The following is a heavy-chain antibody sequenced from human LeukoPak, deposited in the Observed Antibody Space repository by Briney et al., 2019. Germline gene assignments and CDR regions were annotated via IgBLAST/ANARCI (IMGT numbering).Heavy chain of an antibody. CDR1: GYTFTGYY. CDR2: INPNNGGT. D-gene: IGHD1-26*01. V-gene: IGHV1-2*06. Sequence: ASVKVSCKASGYTFTGYYMHWVRQAPGQGLEWMGRINPNNGGTNYAQKFQGRVTMTRDTSISTAYMDLSRLRSDDTAVYYCARGKYSGSYYYVYWGQGTLVTVSS. J-gene: IGHJ4*02. CDR3: ARGKYSGSYYYVY.